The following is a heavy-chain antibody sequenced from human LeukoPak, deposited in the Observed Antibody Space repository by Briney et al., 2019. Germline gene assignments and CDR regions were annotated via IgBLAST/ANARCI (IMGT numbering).Heavy chain of an antibody. Sequence: EASVKVSCKASGYTFTGHYMHWVRQAPGQGLEWMGWINPNSGDTNYAQKFQGRVTMTRDTSISTAYMELSRLRSDDTAIYYCAKDGGRGFNYGLYYFDHWGQGTLVTVSS. J-gene: IGHJ4*02. CDR2: INPNSGDT. CDR3: AKDGGRGFNYGLYYFDH. V-gene: IGHV1-2*02. CDR1: GYTFTGHY. D-gene: IGHD5-18*01.